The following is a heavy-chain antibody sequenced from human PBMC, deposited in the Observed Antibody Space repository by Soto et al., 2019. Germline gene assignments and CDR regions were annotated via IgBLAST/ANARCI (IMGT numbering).Heavy chain of an antibody. CDR1: GFTFSSYA. CDR2: ISYDGSNK. V-gene: IGHV3-30-3*01. Sequence: QVQLVEAGGGVVQPGRSLRLSCAASGFTFSSYARHWVRQAPGKGLEWVAVISYDGSNKYYADSVKGRFTISRDNSKNTLYLQMNSLRAEDTAVYYCARPAATYYDSSGSLDYWGQGTLVTVSS. J-gene: IGHJ4*02. CDR3: ARPAATYYDSSGSLDY. D-gene: IGHD3-22*01.